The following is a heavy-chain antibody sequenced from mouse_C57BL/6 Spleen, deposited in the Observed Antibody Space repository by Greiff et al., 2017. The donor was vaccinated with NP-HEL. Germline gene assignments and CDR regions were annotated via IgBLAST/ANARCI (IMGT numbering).Heavy chain of an antibody. V-gene: IGHV14-1*01. CDR1: GFNIKDYY. CDR2: IDPEDGDT. CDR3: TTGGTTVVDFDY. D-gene: IGHD1-1*01. Sequence: EVKLQESGAELVRPGASVKLSCTASGFNIKDYYMHWVKQRPEQGLEWIGRIDPEDGDTEYAPKFQGKATMTADTSSNTAYLQLSSLTSEDTAVYYCTTGGTTVVDFDYWGQGTTLTVSS. J-gene: IGHJ2*01.